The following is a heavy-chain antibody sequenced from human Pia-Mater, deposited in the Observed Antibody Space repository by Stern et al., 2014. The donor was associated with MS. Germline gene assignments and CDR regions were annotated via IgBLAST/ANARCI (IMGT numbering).Heavy chain of an antibody. Sequence: QITLKASGPTLVKPTQTLTLTCTFSGFSLSTSGAGVTWIRQTPGKALERLAVLYWDDKQRYNPFLKIRLTITRATSKSLVGLTMTSMDPVDTATYYGAHLFSDASSSWFDPWGQGTLVTVSS. V-gene: IGHV2-5*02. CDR2: LYWDDKQ. CDR1: GFSLSTSGAG. J-gene: IGHJ5*02. CDR3: AHLFSDASSSWFDP. D-gene: IGHD6-6*01.